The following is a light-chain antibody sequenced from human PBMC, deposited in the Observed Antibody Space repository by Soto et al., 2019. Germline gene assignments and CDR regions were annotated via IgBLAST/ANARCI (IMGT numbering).Light chain of an antibody. CDR1: QSVSSSY. CDR2: GAS. Sequence: EIVLTQSPVTLSLSPGERATLSCRASQSVSSSYLAWYQHTPGQAPRLLIYGASSRATGIPDRFSGSGSGKDFTLTISILEPEDFAVYYCQQYGSSPHTFGQGTKLEIK. CDR3: QQYGSSPHT. J-gene: IGKJ2*01. V-gene: IGKV3-20*01.